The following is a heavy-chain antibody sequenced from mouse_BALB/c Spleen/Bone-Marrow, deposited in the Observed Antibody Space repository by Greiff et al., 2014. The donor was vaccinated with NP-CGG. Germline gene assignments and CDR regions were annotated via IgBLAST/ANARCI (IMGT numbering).Heavy chain of an antibody. D-gene: IGHD4-1*01. CDR1: GYTFTNYW. J-gene: IGHJ3*01. CDR3: ARNWDWVFAY. V-gene: IGHV1-5*01. Sequence: EVQLQQSGTVLARPGASLRMSCKASGYTFTNYWINWIKQRPGQGLERIGAIYPGNNDAKYTQKFKAKAKLSAVTSTSTADMELSSLTNEDSAVYYCARNWDWVFAYWGQGTLVTVSA. CDR2: IYPGNNDA.